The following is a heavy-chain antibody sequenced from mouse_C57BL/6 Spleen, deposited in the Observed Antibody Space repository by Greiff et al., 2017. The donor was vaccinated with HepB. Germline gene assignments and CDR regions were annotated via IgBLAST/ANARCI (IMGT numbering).Heavy chain of an antibody. CDR3: ARPGGSSYYAIDY. CDR1: GYAFSSYW. Sequence: QVQLQQSGAELVKPGASVKISCKASGYAFSSYWMNWVKQRPGKGLEWIGQIYPGDGDTNYNGKFKGKATLTADKSSSTAYMQLSSLTSEDSAVYFCARPGGSSYYAIDYWGQGTPVTVSS. V-gene: IGHV1-80*01. J-gene: IGHJ4*01. D-gene: IGHD1-1*01. CDR2: IYPGDGDT.